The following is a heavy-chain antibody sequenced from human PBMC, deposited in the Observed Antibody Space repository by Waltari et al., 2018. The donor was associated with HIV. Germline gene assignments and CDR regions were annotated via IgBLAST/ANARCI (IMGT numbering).Heavy chain of an antibody. CDR1: GFTVSNNY. Sequence: EVQLVETGGGLIQPGGSLRLSWAVSGFTVSNNYMSWVRQAPGKGLEWVSVIYSGGSTYYADSVKGRFTISRDNSKNTLYLQMNSLRAEDTAVYYCARDWSSSYDYWGQGTLVTVSS. CDR3: ARDWSSSYDY. CDR2: IYSGGST. V-gene: IGHV3-53*02. D-gene: IGHD6-13*01. J-gene: IGHJ4*02.